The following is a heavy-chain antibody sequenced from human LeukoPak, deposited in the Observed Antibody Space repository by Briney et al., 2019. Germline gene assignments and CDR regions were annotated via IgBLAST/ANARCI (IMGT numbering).Heavy chain of an antibody. D-gene: IGHD3-10*01. V-gene: IGHV3-23*01. J-gene: IGHJ6*04. CDR1: EFTFSNYA. CDR2: ISGSGVST. Sequence: GGSLRLSCAASEFTFSNYAMSWVRQAPGKGLEWVSAISGSGVSTYYADSVKGRFTISRDNSKNTLYLQMNGLRAEDTAVYYCAKDPRGYYYGMDVWGKGTTVTVSS. CDR3: AKDPRGYYYGMDV.